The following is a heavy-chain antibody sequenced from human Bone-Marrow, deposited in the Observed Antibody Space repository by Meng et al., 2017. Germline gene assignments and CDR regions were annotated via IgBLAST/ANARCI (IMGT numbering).Heavy chain of an antibody. D-gene: IGHD3-10*01. V-gene: IGHV3-33*01. CDR2: IWYDGSNK. CDR3: ASMGYGSGRYSGEY. Sequence: GESLKISCAASGFTFSSYGMHWVRQAPGKGLEWVAVIWYDGSNKYYADSVKGRFTISRDNSKNTLYLQMNSLRAEDTAVYYCASMGYGSGRYSGEYWGQGTLVTVSS. J-gene: IGHJ4*02. CDR1: GFTFSSYG.